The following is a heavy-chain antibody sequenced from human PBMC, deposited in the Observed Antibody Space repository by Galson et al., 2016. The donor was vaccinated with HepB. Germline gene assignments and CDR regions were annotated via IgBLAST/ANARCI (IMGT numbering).Heavy chain of an antibody. CDR1: GFTFGSYG. D-gene: IGHD3-10*01. Sequence: SLRLSCAASGFTFGSYGMHWVRQAPGKGLHWVAVISYDGSNENYADSVKGRFTISIDNSKKMLYLQMNSLRAEDTAVYYCAEDVGVRLVMNKNYYYYGMDLWGQGTTVTVS. CDR2: ISYDGSNE. J-gene: IGHJ6*02. V-gene: IGHV3-30*18. CDR3: AEDVGVRLVMNKNYYYYGMDL.